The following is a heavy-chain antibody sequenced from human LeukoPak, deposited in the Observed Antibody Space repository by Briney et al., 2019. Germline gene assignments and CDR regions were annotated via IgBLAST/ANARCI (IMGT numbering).Heavy chain of an antibody. V-gene: IGHV3-48*01. CDR3: ARGEYSYGFRTFDY. Sequence: PGGSLRLSCAASGFTFSSYSMNWVRQAPGKGLEWVSYISSSSSTIYYADSVKGRFTISRDNAKNSLYLQMNSLRAEDTAVYYCARGEYSYGFRTFDYWGQGTLVTVSS. D-gene: IGHD5-18*01. J-gene: IGHJ4*02. CDR1: GFTFSSYS. CDR2: ISSSSSTI.